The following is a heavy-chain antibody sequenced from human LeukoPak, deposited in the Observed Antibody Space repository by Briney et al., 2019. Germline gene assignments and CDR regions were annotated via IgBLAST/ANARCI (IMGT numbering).Heavy chain of an antibody. CDR1: GFTFSSYG. V-gene: IGHV3-33*01. CDR3: TTNYDILTGFDY. CDR2: IWYDGSNK. D-gene: IGHD3-9*01. Sequence: GGSLRLSCAASGFTFSSYGMHWVRQAPGKGLEWVAVIWYDGSNKYYADSVKGRFTISRDNSKNTLYLQMNSLKTEDTAVYYCTTNYDILTGFDYWGQGTLVTVSS. J-gene: IGHJ4*02.